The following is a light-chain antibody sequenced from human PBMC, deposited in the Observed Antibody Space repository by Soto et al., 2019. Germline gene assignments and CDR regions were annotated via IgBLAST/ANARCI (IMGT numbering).Light chain of an antibody. V-gene: IGKV3-15*01. Sequence: ELVMTQSPATVSVSPGERATLSCRASKSIRNNLAWYQQRPGQAPTHLIYGASTRATGDPATFRGSVSGTEFTLTFHGLQSEDFALYSCQQYDSSPPTFGGGTKLDIK. CDR2: GAS. CDR3: QQYDSSPPT. CDR1: KSIRNN. J-gene: IGKJ4*01.